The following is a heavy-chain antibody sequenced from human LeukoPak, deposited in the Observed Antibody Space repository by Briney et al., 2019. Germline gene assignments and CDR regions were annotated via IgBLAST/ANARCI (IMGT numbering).Heavy chain of an antibody. J-gene: IGHJ4*02. D-gene: IGHD5-12*01. Sequence: SGGSLRLSCAASGFNFANHAMSWVRQTPGKGLEWVSAISGGGDITYYADSVTGRFTISRDNSKDTLFLQMHSLRPGDTAVYYCASLPDIVATTFDYWGQGTLVTVSS. CDR1: GFNFANHA. CDR3: ASLPDIVATTFDY. CDR2: ISGGGDIT. V-gene: IGHV3-23*01.